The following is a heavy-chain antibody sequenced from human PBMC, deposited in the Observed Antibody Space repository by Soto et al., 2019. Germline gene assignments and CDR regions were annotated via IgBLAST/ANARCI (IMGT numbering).Heavy chain of an antibody. CDR1: GFTVSSNY. Sequence: GGSLRLSCAASGFTVSSNYMSWVRQAPGKGLEWVSVIYSGGSTYYADSVKGRFTISRHNSKNTLYLQMNSLRAEDTAVYYCARERAVGSVYSSSWYFDYWGQGTLVTVSS. CDR2: IYSGGST. D-gene: IGHD6-13*01. CDR3: ARERAVGSVYSSSWYFDY. J-gene: IGHJ4*02. V-gene: IGHV3-53*04.